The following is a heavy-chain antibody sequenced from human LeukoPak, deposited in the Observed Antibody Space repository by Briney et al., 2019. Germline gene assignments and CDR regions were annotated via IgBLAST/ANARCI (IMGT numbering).Heavy chain of an antibody. Sequence: GGSLRLSCAASGFIFSNDEMNWVRQAPGKGLEWVSYISSRASTIYYADSVKGRFTISRDNAKKSLYLQMNSLRAEDTAVYYCARDTVNGPFVISLDYWGQGALVTVSS. CDR2: ISSRASTI. D-gene: IGHD2-8*01. CDR3: ARDTVNGPFVISLDY. CDR1: GFIFSNDE. V-gene: IGHV3-48*03. J-gene: IGHJ4*02.